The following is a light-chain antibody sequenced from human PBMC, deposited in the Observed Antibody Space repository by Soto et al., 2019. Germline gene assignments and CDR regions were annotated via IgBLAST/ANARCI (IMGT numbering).Light chain of an antibody. CDR1: QSVSSSY. Sequence: LVLTKSPGTLSLSPGERARLSGRASQSVSSSYLAWYQQQPCQAPRLLIYGASSRATGIPDRFSGSGSGTDFTPTISRLEPQDFAVYYCQQYGSSPPITFGEGTRVEIK. CDR2: GAS. V-gene: IGKV3-20*01. J-gene: IGKJ5*01. CDR3: QQYGSSPPIT.